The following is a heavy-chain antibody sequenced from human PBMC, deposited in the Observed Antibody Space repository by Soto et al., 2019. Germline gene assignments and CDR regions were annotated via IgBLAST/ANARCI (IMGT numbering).Heavy chain of an antibody. CDR3: ARGSGSYSDYYYYGMDV. CDR2: IYPGDSDT. J-gene: IGHJ6*02. V-gene: IGHV5-51*01. D-gene: IGHD1-26*01. Sequence: GESLKISCKGSGYSFTSYWIGGVRQMPGKGLEWMGIIYPGDSDTRYSPSFQGQVTISADKSISTAYLQWSSLKASDTAMYYCARGSGSYSDYYYYGMDVWGQGTTVTVSS. CDR1: GYSFTSYW.